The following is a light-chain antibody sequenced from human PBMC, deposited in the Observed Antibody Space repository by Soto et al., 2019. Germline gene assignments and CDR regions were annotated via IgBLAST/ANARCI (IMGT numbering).Light chain of an antibody. J-gene: IGLJ3*02. Sequence: NFMLTQPHSVSESPGKTVTISCTRSSGSIASNYVQWYQQRPGSSPTTVIYEDNQRPSGVPDRFSGSIDSSSNSASLTISGLKTEDEADYYCQSFDSSNPWVFGGGTKVTV. CDR2: EDN. CDR1: SGSIASNY. V-gene: IGLV6-57*01. CDR3: QSFDSSNPWV.